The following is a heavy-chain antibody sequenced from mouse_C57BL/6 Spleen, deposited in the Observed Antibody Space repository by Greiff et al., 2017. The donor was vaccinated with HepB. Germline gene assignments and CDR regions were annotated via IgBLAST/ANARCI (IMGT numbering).Heavy chain of an antibody. Sequence: EVKLMESGGGLVKPGGSLKLSCAASGFTFSDYGMHWVRQAPEKGLEWVAYISSGSSTIYYADTVKGRFTISRDNAKNTLFLQMTSLRSEDTAMYYCARDEIRYFDVWGTGTTVTVSS. V-gene: IGHV5-17*01. CDR3: ARDEIRYFDV. D-gene: IGHD5-1-1*01. J-gene: IGHJ1*03. CDR1: GFTFSDYG. CDR2: ISSGSSTI.